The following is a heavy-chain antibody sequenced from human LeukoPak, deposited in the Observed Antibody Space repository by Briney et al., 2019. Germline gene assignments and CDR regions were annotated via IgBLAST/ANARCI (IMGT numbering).Heavy chain of an antibody. J-gene: IGHJ3*02. D-gene: IGHD1-1*01. V-gene: IGHV3-48*04. CDR1: GFTFSSYS. CDR2: ISSSSSTI. Sequence: GGSLRLSCAASGFTFSSYSMNWVRQAPGKGLEWVSYISSSSSTIYYADSVKGRFTISRDNAKNSLYLQMNSLRAEDTAVYYCAREMGVKLVDAFDIWGQGIMVTVSS. CDR3: AREMGVKLVDAFDI.